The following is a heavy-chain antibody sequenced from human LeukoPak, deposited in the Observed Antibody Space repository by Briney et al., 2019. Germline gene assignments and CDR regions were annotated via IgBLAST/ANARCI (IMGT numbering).Heavy chain of an antibody. V-gene: IGHV4-39*07. CDR1: GGSVSSGSYY. CDR2: INHSGST. J-gene: IGHJ6*02. Sequence: SETLSLTCTVSGGSVSSGSYYWSWIRQPPGKGLEWIGEINHSGSTNYNPSLKSRVTISVDTSKNQFSLKLSSVTAADTAVYYCARGRGVVVPAAMSLYYYYGMDVWGQGTTVTVSS. CDR3: ARGRGVVVPAAMSLYYYYGMDV. D-gene: IGHD2-2*01.